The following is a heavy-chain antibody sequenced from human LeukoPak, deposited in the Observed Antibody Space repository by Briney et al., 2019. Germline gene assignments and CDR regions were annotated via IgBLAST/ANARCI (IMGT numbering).Heavy chain of an antibody. CDR1: GYTLTELS. V-gene: IGHV1-24*01. J-gene: IGHJ3*02. CDR3: ATDHGQQLVQSGAFDI. D-gene: IGHD6-13*01. Sequence: ASVKVSCKVSGYTLTELSMHWVRQAPGKGLEWMGGFDPEDGETIYVQKFQGRVTMTEDTSTDTAYMELSSLRSEDTAVYYCATDHGQQLVQSGAFDIWGQGTMVTVSS. CDR2: FDPEDGET.